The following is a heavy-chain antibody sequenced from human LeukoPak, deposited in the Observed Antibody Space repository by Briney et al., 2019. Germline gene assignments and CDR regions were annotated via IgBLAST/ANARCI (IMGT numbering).Heavy chain of an antibody. D-gene: IGHD3-10*01. J-gene: IGHJ4*02. CDR2: ITGNDGST. CDR1: GFTFDDYV. CDR3: AKDAVAPGSGGDYFDY. Sequence: GGSLRLSCAASGFTFDDYVMSWVRQAPGKGLGWVSVITGNDGSTYYADSVKGRFTISRDNSKNTLSLQMNSLRAEDTAVYYCAKDAVAPGSGGDYFDYWGQGTLVTVSS. V-gene: IGHV3-23*01.